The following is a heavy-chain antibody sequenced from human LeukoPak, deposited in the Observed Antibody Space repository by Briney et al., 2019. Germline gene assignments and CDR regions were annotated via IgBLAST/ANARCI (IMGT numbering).Heavy chain of an antibody. Sequence: SQTLSLTCVISGDSVSSNSAAWNRIRQSPSRGLEWLGRTFYRSKWYTEYAVSVKSRLTINPDTSKNHFYLQLNSVTPEDTAMYYCAREAAGNFDFWGQATLVTVSS. CDR2: TFYRSKWYT. CDR3: AREAAGNFDF. D-gene: IGHD6-13*01. J-gene: IGHJ4*02. CDR1: GDSVSSNSAA. V-gene: IGHV6-1*01.